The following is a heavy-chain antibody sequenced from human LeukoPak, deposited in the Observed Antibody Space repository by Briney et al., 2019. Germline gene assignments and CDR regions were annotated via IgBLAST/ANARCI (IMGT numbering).Heavy chain of an antibody. V-gene: IGHV3-23*01. CDR1: GFTFSSYA. Sequence: GGSLRLSCAASGFTFSSYAMSWVRQAPGKGLEWDSAISGSGGSTYYADSVKGRFTISRDNSKNTLYLQMNSLRAEDTAVYYCARGPYGDYIDAFDYWGQGTLVTVSS. D-gene: IGHD4-17*01. CDR3: ARGPYGDYIDAFDY. J-gene: IGHJ4*02. CDR2: ISGSGGST.